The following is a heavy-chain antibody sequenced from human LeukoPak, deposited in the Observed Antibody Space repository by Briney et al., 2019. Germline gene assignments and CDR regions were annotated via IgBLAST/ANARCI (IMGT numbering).Heavy chain of an antibody. Sequence: SETLSLTCSVSGVSVTNYYWSWVRQPAGKRLEWIGRNYPTGDTIYNPALKSRVTMSVDMSKNHLSLKLTSVTAADAAVYYCARDLTARGSLDYWGQGILVSVSS. D-gene: IGHD3-16*01. J-gene: IGHJ4*02. CDR2: NYPTGDT. V-gene: IGHV4-4*07. CDR1: GVSVTNYY. CDR3: ARDLTARGSLDY.